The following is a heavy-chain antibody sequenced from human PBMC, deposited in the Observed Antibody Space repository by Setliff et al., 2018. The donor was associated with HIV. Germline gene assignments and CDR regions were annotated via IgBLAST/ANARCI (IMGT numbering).Heavy chain of an antibody. CDR1: GFSFSAYS. CDR3: AREYSGSYFFDY. D-gene: IGHD1-26*01. J-gene: IGHJ4*02. Sequence: PGGSLRLSCAASGFSFSAYSMNWVRQAPGKGLEWVSSISTAGSDRFYTDSVKGRFTISRDNAKNSLYLQMNSLRAEDTAVYYCAREYSGSYFFDYWGQGTLVTVSS. CDR2: ISTAGSDR. V-gene: IGHV3-21*01.